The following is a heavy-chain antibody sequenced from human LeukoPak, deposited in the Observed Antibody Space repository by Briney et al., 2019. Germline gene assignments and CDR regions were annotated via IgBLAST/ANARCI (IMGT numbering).Heavy chain of an antibody. Sequence: QPGRSLRLSCTASGSTFGDYAMSRVRQAPGKGLEWVGFIRSKAYGGTTEYAASVKGRFTISRDDSKSIAYLQMNSLKTEDTAVYYCTRSLTTGLREGYYFDYWGQGTLVTVSS. D-gene: IGHD4-17*01. CDR3: TRSLTTGLREGYYFDY. V-gene: IGHV3-49*04. CDR1: GSTFGDYA. CDR2: IRSKAYGGTT. J-gene: IGHJ4*02.